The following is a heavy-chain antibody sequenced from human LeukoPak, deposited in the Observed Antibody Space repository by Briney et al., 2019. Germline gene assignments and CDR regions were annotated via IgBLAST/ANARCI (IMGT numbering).Heavy chain of an antibody. D-gene: IGHD3-10*01. V-gene: IGHV3-23*01. J-gene: IGHJ4*02. CDR1: GFTFSSYA. Sequence: GGSLRLSCAASGFTFSSYAMSWVRQAPGKGLEWVSAISGSGGSTYYADSVKGRFTISRDNSKNTLYLQMNSLRAEDTAVYYCASPPGRIVRGVITPGFDYWGQGTLVTVSS. CDR2: ISGSGGST. CDR3: ASPPGRIVRGVITPGFDY.